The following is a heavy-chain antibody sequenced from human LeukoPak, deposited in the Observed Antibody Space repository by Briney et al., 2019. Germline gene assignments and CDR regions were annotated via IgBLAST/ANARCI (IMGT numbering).Heavy chain of an antibody. CDR3: ARDSSGLYDTNFDY. V-gene: IGHV3-30*01. CDR1: GFTFSSFA. CDR2: ISYDGSNK. D-gene: IGHD3-22*01. J-gene: IGHJ4*02. Sequence: GGSLRLSCAASGFTFSSFAMHWVRQAPGKGLEWVAVISYDGSNKYYADSVKGRFTISRDNSKNTLYLQMNSLRAEDTAVYYCARDSSGLYDTNFDYWGQGTLVTVSS.